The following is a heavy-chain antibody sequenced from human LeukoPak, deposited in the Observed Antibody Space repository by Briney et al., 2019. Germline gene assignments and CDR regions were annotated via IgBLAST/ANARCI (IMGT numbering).Heavy chain of an antibody. D-gene: IGHD2-2*01. J-gene: IGHJ5*02. CDR1: GFTFSSYA. CDR2: IKQDGSEK. Sequence: PGGSLRLSCAASGFTFSSYAMSWARQAPGKGLEGVANIKQDGSEKYYVDSVKGRFTISRDNAKNSLYLQMNSLRAEDTAVYYCARRLIIGYCSSTSCYGEYNWFDPWGQGALVTVCS. V-gene: IGHV3-7*01. CDR3: ARRLIIGYCSSTSCYGEYNWFDP.